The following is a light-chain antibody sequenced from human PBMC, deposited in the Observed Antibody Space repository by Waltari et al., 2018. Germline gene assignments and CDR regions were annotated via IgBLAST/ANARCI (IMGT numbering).Light chain of an antibody. Sequence: LVLTQSPSASASLGASVKLTCTLSSGYSSNVIAWLLQQPGKGPRYLMKVNSDGSHRKGDDIPDRFSASNSGTECYLTISSLQSEDEADYYCQTGGYGTWVFGGGTKLTVL. CDR1: SGYSSNV. CDR2: VNSDGSH. CDR3: QTGGYGTWV. J-gene: IGLJ3*02. V-gene: IGLV4-69*01.